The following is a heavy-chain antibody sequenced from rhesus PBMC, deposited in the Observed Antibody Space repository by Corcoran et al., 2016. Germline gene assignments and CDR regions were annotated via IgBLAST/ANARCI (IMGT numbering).Heavy chain of an antibody. Sequence: EVRLVDSWVGLVPPGGSLRLPGSPAGFTFSDHDMGWVRQAPGKGPEWVGFIGNKANGGTPDYSAAVKGRFTISRDDSMSIASLQMNSLTTEDTAVYYCARDRDRFDVWGPGVLVTVSS. V-gene: IGHV3-116*02. CDR2: IGNKANGGTP. CDR1: GFTFSDHD. CDR3: ARDRDRFDV. J-gene: IGHJ5-1*01.